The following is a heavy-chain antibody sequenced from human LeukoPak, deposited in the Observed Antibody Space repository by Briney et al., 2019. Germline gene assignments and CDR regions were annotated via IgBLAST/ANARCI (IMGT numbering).Heavy chain of an antibody. J-gene: IGHJ4*02. V-gene: IGHV4-4*07. D-gene: IGHD3-10*01. CDR3: AGPTWFGELYLYY. CDR1: GGSISSYY. Sequence: PSETLSLTCTVSGGSISSYYWSWIRQPAGKGLEWIGRIYTSGSTNYNPSLKSRVTISVDTSKNQFSLKLSSVTAADTAVYYCAGPTWFGELYLYYWGQGTLVTVSS. CDR2: IYTSGST.